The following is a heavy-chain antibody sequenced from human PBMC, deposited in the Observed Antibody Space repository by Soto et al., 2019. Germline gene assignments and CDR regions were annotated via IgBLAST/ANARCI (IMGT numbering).Heavy chain of an antibody. CDR3: ARDYDDSSGYYGTWYFDL. Sequence: GGSLRLSCAASGFTFSSYWMSWVRQAPGKGLEWVANIKQDGSEKYYVDSVKGRFTISRDNAKNSLYLQMNSLRAEDTAVYYCARDYDDSSGYYGTWYFDLWGRGTLVTVAS. V-gene: IGHV3-7*05. CDR1: GFTFSSYW. CDR2: IKQDGSEK. D-gene: IGHD3-22*01. J-gene: IGHJ2*01.